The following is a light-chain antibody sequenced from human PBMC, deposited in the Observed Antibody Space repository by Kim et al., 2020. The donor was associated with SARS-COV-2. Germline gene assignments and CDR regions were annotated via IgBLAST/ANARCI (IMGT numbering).Light chain of an antibody. CDR3: NSRDNSGDHWV. J-gene: IGLJ3*02. CDR1: SLKDNY. V-gene: IGLV3-19*01. CDR2: GEN. Sequence: SSELTQDPAVSVALGQTVRITCQGASLKDNYASWYQQKPGQAPILVIYGENNRPSEIPDRFSGSRSGDTASLTITAAQAEDDADYYCNSRDNSGDHWVFGGGTKSPS.